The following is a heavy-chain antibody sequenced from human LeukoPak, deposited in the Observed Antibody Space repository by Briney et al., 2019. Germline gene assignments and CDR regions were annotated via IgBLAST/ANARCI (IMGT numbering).Heavy chain of an antibody. Sequence: GGSLRLSCAASGFTVSRNYMSWVRQAPGRGLEWVSIIYSGGSTYYADSVKGRFTISRDNSNNTLFLQMDSLRADDTAVYYCALDRGYSSGTRAWGQGTLVTVSS. J-gene: IGHJ5*02. D-gene: IGHD5-18*01. CDR3: ALDRGYSSGTRA. CDR1: GFTVSRNY. V-gene: IGHV3-66*01. CDR2: IYSGGST.